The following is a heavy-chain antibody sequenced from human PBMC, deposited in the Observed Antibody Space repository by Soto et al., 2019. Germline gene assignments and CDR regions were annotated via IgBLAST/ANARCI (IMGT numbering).Heavy chain of an antibody. CDR1: GYSFKNYA. D-gene: IGHD3-3*01. CDR3: ARDDRSVSGVVTLDH. CDR2: TNEGSGNT. Sequence: VKVSCKATGYSFKNYAVHWVRQAPGQRLEWMGFTNEGSGNTRFSQKFQGRISITRDTSASTVYLDLSSLTSEDTAIYYCARDDRSVSGVVTLDHWGPGTLVTVSS. J-gene: IGHJ4*02. V-gene: IGHV1-3*01.